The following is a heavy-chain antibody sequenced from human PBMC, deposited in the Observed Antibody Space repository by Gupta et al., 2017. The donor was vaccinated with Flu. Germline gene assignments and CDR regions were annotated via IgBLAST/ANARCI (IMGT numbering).Heavy chain of an antibody. J-gene: IGHJ4*02. D-gene: IGHD5-12*01. CDR2: ISGSGGST. V-gene: IGHV3-23*01. Sequence: EVQLLESGGGLVQPGGSLRLSCAASGFPFSSYAMSWVRQAPGKGLEWVSAISGSGGSTYYADSVKGRFTISRDNSKNTLYLQMNSLRAEDTAVYYCAKDRLSGLQFQNYFDYWGQGTLVTVSS. CDR1: GFPFSSYA. CDR3: AKDRLSGLQFQNYFDY.